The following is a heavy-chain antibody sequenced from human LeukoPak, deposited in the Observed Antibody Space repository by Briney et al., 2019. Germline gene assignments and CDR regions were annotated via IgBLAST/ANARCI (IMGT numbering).Heavy chain of an antibody. CDR3: ARHSSSWYVIDY. J-gene: IGHJ4*02. V-gene: IGHV1-2*02. D-gene: IGHD6-13*01. CDR2: INPNSGGT. CDR1: GYTFTGYY. Sequence: ASVKVSCKASGYTFTGYYMHWVRQAPGQGLEWMGWINPNSGGTNYAQKFQGRVTMTRDTSISTAYMELSRLRSDDTAVYYCARHSSSWYVIDYWGQGTLVTVSS.